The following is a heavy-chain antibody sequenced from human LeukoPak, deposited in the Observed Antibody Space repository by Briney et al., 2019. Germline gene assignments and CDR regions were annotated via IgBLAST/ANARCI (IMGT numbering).Heavy chain of an antibody. Sequence: GASVKVSCKASGYTFTGYYMHWVRQAPGQGLEWMGWINPNSGGTNYAQKFQGRVTMTRDTSISTAYMELSRLRSDDTAVYYCARGGTYGSGSSNRPSDYWGQGTLVTVSS. CDR3: ARGGTYGSGSSNRPSDY. D-gene: IGHD3-10*01. V-gene: IGHV1-2*02. CDR2: INPNSGGT. J-gene: IGHJ4*02. CDR1: GYTFTGYY.